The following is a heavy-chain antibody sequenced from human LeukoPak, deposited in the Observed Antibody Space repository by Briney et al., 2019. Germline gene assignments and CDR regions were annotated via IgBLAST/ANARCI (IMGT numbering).Heavy chain of an antibody. Sequence: PSETLSLTCTVSGGSISSSNYYWVWIRQPPGKGLEWIGSIYHSGSTYYNPSLKSRVTISVDTSKNQFSLNLSSVTAADTAVYYCARDRQQLVRGDYFDYWGQGTLVTVSS. V-gene: IGHV4-39*07. D-gene: IGHD6-13*01. CDR3: ARDRQQLVRGDYFDY. J-gene: IGHJ4*02. CDR2: IYHSGST. CDR1: GGSISSSNYY.